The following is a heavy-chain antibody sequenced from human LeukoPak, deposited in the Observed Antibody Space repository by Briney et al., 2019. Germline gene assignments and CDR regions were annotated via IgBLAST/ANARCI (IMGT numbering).Heavy chain of an antibody. Sequence: GGSLRLSCTGSGFTFSSYTLHWVRQAPGKELEWVSSISSGGTFVFYADSVTGRFTISRDNAGKFLYLQMDSLRAEDTAVYYCARTSYGMDVWGQGTTVTVSS. CDR1: GFTFSSYT. V-gene: IGHV3-21*01. CDR2: ISSGGTFV. CDR3: ARTSYGMDV. D-gene: IGHD2-21*01. J-gene: IGHJ6*02.